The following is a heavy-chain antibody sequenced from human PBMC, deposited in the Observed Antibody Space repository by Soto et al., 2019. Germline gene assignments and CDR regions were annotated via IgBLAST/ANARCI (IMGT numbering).Heavy chain of an antibody. CDR3: VGGHYYFDY. Sequence: QVQLVESGGGVVQPGRSLRLSCAASGFPFTTYGMHWVREGPGKGLEWVAVISYDGSNRYYADSVKGRFTISREDSKNTLYLQMNKLRTGDTALYYCVGGHYYFDYRGQGTLVTVSS. J-gene: IGHJ4*02. CDR2: ISYDGSNR. CDR1: GFPFTTYG. V-gene: IGHV3-30*03. D-gene: IGHD3-10*01.